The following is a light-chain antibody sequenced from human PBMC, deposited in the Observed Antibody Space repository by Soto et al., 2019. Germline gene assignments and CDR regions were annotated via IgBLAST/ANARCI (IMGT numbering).Light chain of an antibody. CDR3: CSYAGSYTFV. V-gene: IGLV2-11*01. CDR1: SSDVGRYNH. CDR2: DVS. J-gene: IGLJ2*01. Sequence: QSALTQPRSVSGSPGQSVTISCTGTSSDVGRYNHVSWYQQHPGKAPKLMIYDVSKRPSGVPDRFSGSKSGNTASLTISGLQAEDEVDYYCCSYAGSYTFVFGGGTKLTVL.